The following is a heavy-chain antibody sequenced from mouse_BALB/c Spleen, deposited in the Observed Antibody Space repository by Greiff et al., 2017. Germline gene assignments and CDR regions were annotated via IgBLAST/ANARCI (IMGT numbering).Heavy chain of an antibody. Sequence: VQLKQSGAELVKPGASVKLSCTASGFNIKDTYMHWVKQRPEQGLEWIGRIDPANGNTKYDPKFQGKATITADTSSNTAYLQLSSLTSEDTAVYYCAKANWEFAYWGQGTLVTVSA. CDR3: AKANWEFAY. J-gene: IGHJ3*01. D-gene: IGHD4-1*01. CDR2: IDPANGNT. CDR1: GFNIKDTY. V-gene: IGHV14-3*02.